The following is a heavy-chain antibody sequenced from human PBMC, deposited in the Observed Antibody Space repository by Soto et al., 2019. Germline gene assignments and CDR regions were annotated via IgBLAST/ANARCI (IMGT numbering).Heavy chain of an antibody. V-gene: IGHV3-15*01. D-gene: IGHD3-16*02. CDR2: IKSKHDGETT. CDR3: TPERPYTWGGVITT. CDR1: GSTFRNLW. J-gene: IGHJ3*01. Sequence: EVQLVESGGRFVKPGESLRLSCVASGSTFRNLWMAWVRQPPGKGLEWIGRIKSKHDGETTDYSAPVNGRFTISRDDSRDTLFLQMNSLRSDDTAVYYCTPERPYTWGGVITTRGPGTRVTVSS.